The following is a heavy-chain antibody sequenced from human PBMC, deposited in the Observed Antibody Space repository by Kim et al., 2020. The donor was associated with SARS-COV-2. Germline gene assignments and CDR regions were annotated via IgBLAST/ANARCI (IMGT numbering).Heavy chain of an antibody. V-gene: IGHV3-15*01. Sequence: YAAPVKGRFTISRDDSKNTLYLQMNSLKTEDTAVYYCTTQGAFETAMVAYWGQGTLVTVSS. J-gene: IGHJ4*02. CDR3: TTQGAFETAMVAY. D-gene: IGHD5-18*01.